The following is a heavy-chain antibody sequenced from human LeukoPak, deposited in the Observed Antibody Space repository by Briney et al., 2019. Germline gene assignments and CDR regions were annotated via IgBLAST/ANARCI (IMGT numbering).Heavy chain of an antibody. J-gene: IGHJ3*02. CDR2: IYSSATT. CDR1: GGSISTYY. D-gene: IGHD2-8*02. V-gene: IGHV4-4*07. CDR3: ARGRYCTATICGGGDAFDI. Sequence: SETLSPTCTVSGGSISTYYWSWLRQPAGKGLEWIGRIYSSATTNLNPSLKSRVTLSIDASKNQVSLRLSSVTAADTAVYYCARGRYCTATICGGGDAFDIWGQGTVVTVSS.